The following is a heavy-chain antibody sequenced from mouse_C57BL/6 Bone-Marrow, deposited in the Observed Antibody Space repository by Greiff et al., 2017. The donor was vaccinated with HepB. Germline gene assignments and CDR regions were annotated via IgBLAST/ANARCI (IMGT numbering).Heavy chain of an antibody. CDR3: ARRLYGRAWFAY. D-gene: IGHD1-1*01. V-gene: IGHV1-81*01. J-gene: IGHJ3*01. Sequence: QVQLKESGAELARPGASVKLSCKASGYTFTSYGISWVKQRTGQGLEWIGEIYPRSGNTYYNEKFKGKATLTADKSSSTAYMELRSLTSEDSAVYFCARRLYGRAWFAYWGQGTLVTVSA. CDR1: GYTFTSYG. CDR2: IYPRSGNT.